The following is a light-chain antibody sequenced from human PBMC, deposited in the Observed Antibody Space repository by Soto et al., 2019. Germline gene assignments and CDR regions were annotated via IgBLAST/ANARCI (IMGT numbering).Light chain of an antibody. CDR3: QHYNSYSEA. J-gene: IGKJ1*01. Sequence: DIQMTQSPSTLSGSVGDRVTITCRASQTISSLLAWYQXKPGRAXXXXXXXVSTLKSGVPSRFSGSGSGTEFTLTISSLQPDDFATYYCQHYNSYSEAFGQGTKVDIK. V-gene: IGKV1-5*03. CDR1: QTISSL. CDR2: XVS.